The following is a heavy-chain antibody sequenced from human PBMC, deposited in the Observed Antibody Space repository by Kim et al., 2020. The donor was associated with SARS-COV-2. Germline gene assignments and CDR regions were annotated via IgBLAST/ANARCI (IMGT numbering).Heavy chain of an antibody. CDR3: ASSPWNGSGSYYRD. CDR2: IYYSGGT. D-gene: IGHD3-10*01. J-gene: IGHJ4*02. CDR1: GGSISSYY. V-gene: IGHV4-59*01. Sequence: SETLSLTCTVSGGSISSYYWSWIRQPPGKGLEWIGYIYYSGGTNYNPSLKSRVTITVDTTKNQFSLKLSSVTAADTAVYYCASSPWNGSGSYYRDWGQGTLGTVSS.